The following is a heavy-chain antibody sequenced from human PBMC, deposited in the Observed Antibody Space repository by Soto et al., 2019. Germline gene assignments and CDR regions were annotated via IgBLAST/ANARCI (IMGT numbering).Heavy chain of an antibody. CDR3: ARAKIYCSSTSCSQVEWFDP. V-gene: IGHV1-3*01. D-gene: IGHD2-2*01. CDR1: GYTFTSYA. Sequence: ASVKVSCKASGYTFTSYAMHWVRQAPGQRLEWMGWINAGNGNTKYSQKFQGRVTITRDTSASTAYMELSSLRSEDTAVYYCARAKIYCSSTSCSQVEWFDPWGQGTLVTVSS. CDR2: INAGNGNT. J-gene: IGHJ5*02.